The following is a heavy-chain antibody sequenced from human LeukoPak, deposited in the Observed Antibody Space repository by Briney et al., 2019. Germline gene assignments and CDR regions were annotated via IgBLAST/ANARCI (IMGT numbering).Heavy chain of an antibody. Sequence: GGSLRLSCAASGFTFSSYGMHWVRQAPGKGLEWVAVIWYDGSNKYYADSVKGRFTISRDNAKNSLYLQMNSLRAEDTAVYYCARDLDFRDYDMDVWGQGTTVTVSS. J-gene: IGHJ6*02. CDR3: ARDLDFRDYDMDV. D-gene: IGHD3-3*01. CDR2: IWYDGSNK. CDR1: GFTFSSYG. V-gene: IGHV3-33*01.